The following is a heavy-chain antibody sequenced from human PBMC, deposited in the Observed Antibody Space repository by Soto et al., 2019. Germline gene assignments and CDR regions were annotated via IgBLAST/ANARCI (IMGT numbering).Heavy chain of an antibody. J-gene: IGHJ6*02. CDR1: GCTFTSYG. V-gene: IGHV1-18*04. Sequence: ASVQVSCRASGCTFTSYGSSCVGQAPGQGVEWMGWISAYNGNTNNAQKLQGRVTMTTDTSTSTAYMELRSLRSDDTDVYYCAIVYHTYAIVTDYYSHYYGMDVWGQGTPVTVSS. CDR2: ISAYNGNT. D-gene: IGHD3-9*01. CDR3: AIVYHTYAIVTDYYSHYYGMDV.